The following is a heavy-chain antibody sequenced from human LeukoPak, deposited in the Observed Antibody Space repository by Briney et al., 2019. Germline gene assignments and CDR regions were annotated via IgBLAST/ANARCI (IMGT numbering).Heavy chain of an antibody. CDR1: GYTFTSDD. V-gene: IGHV1-8*01. CDR3: AITRLGVVVVDYYFDY. J-gene: IGHJ4*02. Sequence: GASVKVSCKASGYTFTSDDINWVRQATGQGLEWMGWMNPNSGNTGYAQKFQGRVTMTRNTSISTAYMELSSLRSEGTAVYYCAITRLGVVVVDYYFDYWGQGTLVTVSS. CDR2: MNPNSGNT. D-gene: IGHD2-15*01.